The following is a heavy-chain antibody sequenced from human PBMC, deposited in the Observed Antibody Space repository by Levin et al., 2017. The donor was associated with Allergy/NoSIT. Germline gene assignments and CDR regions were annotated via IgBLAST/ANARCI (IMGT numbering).Heavy chain of an antibody. Sequence: ASVKVSCKASGYTFTTYGITWVRQAPGQGLEWMGWISSYNGNTNYAQRLQGRITMTTDTSTSTAYLELRSLTSDDTAVYYCARDQIRGYYGSGSPGGYWGQGTLVTVSS. D-gene: IGHD3-10*01. CDR3: ARDQIRGYYGSGSPGGY. V-gene: IGHV1-18*04. J-gene: IGHJ4*02. CDR1: GYTFTTYG. CDR2: ISSYNGNT.